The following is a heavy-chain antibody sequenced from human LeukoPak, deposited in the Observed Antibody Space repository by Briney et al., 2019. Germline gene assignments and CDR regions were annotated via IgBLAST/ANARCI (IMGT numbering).Heavy chain of an antibody. J-gene: IGHJ2*01. D-gene: IGHD3-10*01. V-gene: IGHV3-23*01. CDR1: GFTFTTYA. CDR3: AKCRGGVVGSWYFDF. CDR2: ISGSGGST. Sequence: GGSLRLSCAASGFTFTTYATSWVRQAPGKGLEWVSTISGSGGSTYYADSVKGRFTISGDNSKNTLYLQMNSLGAEDTAVYYCAKCRGGVVGSWYFDFWGRGTLVTVSS.